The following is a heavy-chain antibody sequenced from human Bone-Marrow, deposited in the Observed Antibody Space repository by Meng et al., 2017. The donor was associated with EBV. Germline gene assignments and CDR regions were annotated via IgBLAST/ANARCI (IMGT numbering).Heavy chain of an antibody. CDR1: GFPFSDYY. CDR3: ARLRNWNDIEP. J-gene: IGHJ4*02. Sequence: VQLVGSGGGLVKPGGSLRLFCAASGFPFSDYYMSWIRQAPGKGLEWVSYITGTGISFYYADSVKGRFTISRDNAKNSLYLQMNSLRAEDTAVYYCARLRNWNDIEPWGQGTLVTVSS. V-gene: IGHV3-11*01. D-gene: IGHD1-1*01. CDR2: ITGTGISF.